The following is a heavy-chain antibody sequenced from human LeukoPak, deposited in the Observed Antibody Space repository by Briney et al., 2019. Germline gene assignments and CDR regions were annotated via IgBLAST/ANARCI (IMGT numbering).Heavy chain of an antibody. CDR1: GFTFSSYA. D-gene: IGHD3-22*01. CDR2: ISGSGGST. Sequence: PGGSLRLSCAASGFTFSSYAMSWVRQAPGQGLEWVSAISGSGGSTYYADSVKGRFTISRENAKNSLYLQMNSLRAGDTAVYYCARGQYYYDSSGYSLFDYWGQGTLVTVSS. V-gene: IGHV3-23*01. CDR3: ARGQYYYDSSGYSLFDY. J-gene: IGHJ4*02.